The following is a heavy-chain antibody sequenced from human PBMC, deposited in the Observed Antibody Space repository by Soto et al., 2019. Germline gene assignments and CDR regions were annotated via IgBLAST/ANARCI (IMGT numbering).Heavy chain of an antibody. CDR1: GGTFSSYA. CDR3: ARDRGSSWSSALYYYGMDV. V-gene: IGHV1-69*13. Sequence: SVKVSCKASGGTFSSYAISWVRQAPGQGLAWMGGIIPIFGTANYAQKFQGRVTITADESTTQAYMELSSLRSKDTAVYYCARDRGSSWSSALYYYGMDVWGQGTTVTVSS. J-gene: IGHJ6*02. CDR2: IIPIFGTA. D-gene: IGHD6-13*01.